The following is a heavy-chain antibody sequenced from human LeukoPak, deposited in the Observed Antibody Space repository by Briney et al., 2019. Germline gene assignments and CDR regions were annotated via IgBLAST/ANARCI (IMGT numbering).Heavy chain of an antibody. Sequence: SETLSLTCTVSGGSISSYYWSWIRQPPGKGLEWIGYIYYSGSTNYNPSLKSRVTISVDTSKNQFSLRLSSVTAADTAVYYCARARWGIFDYWGQGTLVTVSS. CDR3: ARARWGIFDY. V-gene: IGHV4-59*01. CDR1: GGSISSYY. CDR2: IYYSGST. D-gene: IGHD2-8*02. J-gene: IGHJ4*02.